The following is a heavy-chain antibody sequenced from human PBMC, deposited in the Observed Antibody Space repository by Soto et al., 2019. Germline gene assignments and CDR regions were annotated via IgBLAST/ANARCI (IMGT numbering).Heavy chain of an antibody. CDR1: GFTFSSYD. V-gene: IGHV3-13*01. CDR2: IGTAGDT. Sequence: GGSLRLSCAASGFTFSSYDMHWVRQATGKGPEWVSAIGTAGDTYYPGSVKGRFTISRENAKNSLYLQMNSLRAGDTAVYYCARGTVNSITLVSGTTAPGTFDIWGQGTMVTVSS. D-gene: IGHD1-7*01. J-gene: IGHJ3*02. CDR3: ARGTVNSITLVSGTTAPGTFDI.